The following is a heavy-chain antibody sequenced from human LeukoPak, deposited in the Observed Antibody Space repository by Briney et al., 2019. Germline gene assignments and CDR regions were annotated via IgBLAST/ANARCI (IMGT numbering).Heavy chain of an antibody. V-gene: IGHV4-34*01. CDR2: INHSGST. Sequence: SETLSLTCAVYGGSFSVYYWSWIRQPPGKGLEWIGEINHSGSTNYNPSLKSRVTISVDTSKNQFSLKLSSVTAADTAVYYCARGGRGDYRNEYYFDYWGQGTLVTVSS. CDR1: GGSFSVYY. CDR3: ARGGRGDYRNEYYFDY. D-gene: IGHD4-11*01. J-gene: IGHJ4*02.